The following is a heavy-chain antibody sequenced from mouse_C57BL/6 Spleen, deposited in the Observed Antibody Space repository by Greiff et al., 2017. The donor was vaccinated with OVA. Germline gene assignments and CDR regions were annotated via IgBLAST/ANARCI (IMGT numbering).Heavy chain of an antibody. V-gene: IGHV3-6*01. CDR2: ISYDGSN. CDR3: ARERSYYYGSSSDAMDY. CDR1: GYSIASGYY. J-gene: IGHJ4*01. D-gene: IGHD1-1*01. Sequence: VQLQESGPGLVKPSQSLSLTCSVTGYSIASGYYWNWIRQFPGNKLEWMGYISYDGSNNYNPSLKNRISITRDTSKNQFFLKLNSVTTEDTATYYCARERSYYYGSSSDAMDYWGQGTSVTVSS.